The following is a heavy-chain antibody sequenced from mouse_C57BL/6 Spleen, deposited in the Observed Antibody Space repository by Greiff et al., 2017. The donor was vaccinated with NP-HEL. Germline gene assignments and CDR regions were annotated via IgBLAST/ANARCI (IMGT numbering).Heavy chain of an antibody. Sequence: VKLMESGPGLVAPSQCLSISCTVSGFSFTSYGVHWVRQPPGKGLEWLVVICSDGSSTYYSAPISRLSSSKDNSKSQVFLKINSLHTDDTAMYYGARHKGDGYPYAMDYRGQGTSVTVSS. CDR3: ARHKGDGYPYAMDY. J-gene: IGHJ4*01. CDR2: ICSDGSS. D-gene: IGHD2-3*01. CDR1: GFSFTSYG. V-gene: IGHV2-6-1*01.